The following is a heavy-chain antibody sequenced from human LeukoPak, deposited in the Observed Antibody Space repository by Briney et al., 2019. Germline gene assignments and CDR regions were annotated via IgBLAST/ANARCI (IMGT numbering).Heavy chain of an antibody. Sequence: PGGSLRLSCAASGFTFSSYSMNWVRQAPGKGLEWVSSISSSSGYIYYADSVKGRFTISRDNAKNSLYLQMNSLRAEDTAVYYCARQRYGSGIDYWGQGTLVTVSS. CDR2: ISSSSGYI. V-gene: IGHV3-21*01. CDR3: ARQRYGSGIDY. D-gene: IGHD3-10*01. CDR1: GFTFSSYS. J-gene: IGHJ4*02.